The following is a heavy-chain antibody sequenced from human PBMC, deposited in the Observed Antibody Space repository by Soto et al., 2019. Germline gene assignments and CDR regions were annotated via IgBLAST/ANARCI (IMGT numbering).Heavy chain of an antibody. Sequence: QVQLQESGPGLVKPSQTLSLTCTVSGGSISSGDYYWSWIRQPPGKGLEWIGYIDYSGSTYYNPYLESRVTISVDTCKNQFALKLSSVTAGDTAVYYCARESGVERFLEWLSARGWFDPWGQGTLVTVSS. CDR3: ARESGVERFLEWLSARGWFDP. J-gene: IGHJ5*02. CDR1: GGSISSGDYY. V-gene: IGHV4-30-4*01. CDR2: IDYSGST. D-gene: IGHD3-3*01.